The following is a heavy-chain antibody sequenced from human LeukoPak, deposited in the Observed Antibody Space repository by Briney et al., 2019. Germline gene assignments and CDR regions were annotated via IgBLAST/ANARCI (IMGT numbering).Heavy chain of an antibody. CDR1: GFPFSSYW. V-gene: IGHV3-74*01. J-gene: IGHJ3*02. Sequence: GPLRLSCAASGFPFSSYWMHWARPAPGKGLVWVSRINSDGSSTSYADSVKGRFTISRDNAKNTLYLQMNSLRAEDTAVYYCARGTTIFDAFDIWGQGTMVTVSS. CDR2: INSDGSST. CDR3: ARGTTIFDAFDI. D-gene: IGHD3-3*01.